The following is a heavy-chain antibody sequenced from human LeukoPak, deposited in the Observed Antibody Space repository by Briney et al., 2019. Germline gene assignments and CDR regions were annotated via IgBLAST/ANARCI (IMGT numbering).Heavy chain of an antibody. J-gene: IGHJ6*02. V-gene: IGHV3-9*01. Sequence: PGGSLRLSCAASGFTFSSYAMSWVRQAPGKGLEWVSGISWNSGSIGYADSVKGRFTISRDNAKNSLYLQMNSLRAEDTALYYCAKDMKKAPQSPSDVWGQGTTVTVSS. CDR3: AKDMKKAPQSPSDV. CDR2: ISWNSGSI. CDR1: GFTFSSYA.